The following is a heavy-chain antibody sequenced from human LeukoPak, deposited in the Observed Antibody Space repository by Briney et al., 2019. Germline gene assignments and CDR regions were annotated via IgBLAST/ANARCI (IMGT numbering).Heavy chain of an antibody. Sequence: GGSLRPSCAASGFIFEDYTMHWFRQAPGKTLEWVSLISWDGTTYYADSLKGRFTISRDSSKDSLSLQMDTLRSEDTAFYYCVKDLSYESSGSFFDFWGQGTLVTVS. CDR3: VKDLSYESSGSFFDF. J-gene: IGHJ4*02. CDR1: GFIFEDYT. V-gene: IGHV3-43*01. CDR2: ISWDGTT. D-gene: IGHD3-22*01.